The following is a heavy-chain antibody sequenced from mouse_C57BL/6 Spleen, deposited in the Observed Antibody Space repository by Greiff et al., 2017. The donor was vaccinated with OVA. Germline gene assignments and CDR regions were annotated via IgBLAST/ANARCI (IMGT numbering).Heavy chain of an antibody. D-gene: IGHD1-1*01. CDR3: ARLTTVGYFDY. J-gene: IGHJ2*01. Sequence: EVQLMESGGGLVQPGGSLKLSCAASGFTFSDYYMYWVRQTPETRLEWVAYISNGGGSTYYPDTVKGRFTISRDNAKNTLYLQMSRLKSEDTAMYYCARLTTVGYFDYWGQGTTLTVSS. V-gene: IGHV5-12*01. CDR1: GFTFSDYY. CDR2: ISNGGGST.